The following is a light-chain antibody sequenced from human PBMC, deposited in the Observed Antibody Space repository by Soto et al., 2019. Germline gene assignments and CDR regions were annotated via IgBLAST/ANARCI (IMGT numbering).Light chain of an antibody. CDR1: QSISSY. CDR2: DAS. V-gene: IGKV3-11*01. CDR3: QQRSNWPPYT. Sequence: EIVLTQSPATLSLSPGERAALSCRASQSISSYLPCYQQKPGQAPRHLIHDASNRATGVPARFSGSGSWTDFTLTISSLEPEDFAGYYCQQRSNWPPYTLGQGTKLEIK. J-gene: IGKJ2*01.